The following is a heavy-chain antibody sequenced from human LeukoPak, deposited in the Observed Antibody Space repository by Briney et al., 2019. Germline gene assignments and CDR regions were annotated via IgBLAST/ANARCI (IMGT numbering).Heavy chain of an antibody. J-gene: IGHJ4*02. Sequence: GRSLRLSCAASGFTFSSYAMHWVRQAPAKGLDLVAVISYDGSNKYYADSVKGRFTIFRDNSKNTLYLQMNSLRAEDTAVYYCARAYDSSGYPTYPFDYWGQGTLVTVSS. CDR2: ISYDGSNK. CDR1: GFTFSSYA. V-gene: IGHV3-30*04. D-gene: IGHD3-22*01. CDR3: ARAYDSSGYPTYPFDY.